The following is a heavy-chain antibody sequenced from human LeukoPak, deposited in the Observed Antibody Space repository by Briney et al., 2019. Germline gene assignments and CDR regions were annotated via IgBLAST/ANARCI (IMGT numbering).Heavy chain of an antibody. Sequence: ASVKVSCKVSGYTLTELSMHWVRQAPGKGLEWMGGFDPEDSETIYAQKFQGRVTMTEDTSTDTAYMELNSLRAEDTAVYYCAKDSSGRGYYGSGSIWAPREATFNYFDYWGQGTLVTVSS. J-gene: IGHJ4*02. CDR3: AKDSSGRGYYGSGSIWAPREATFNYFDY. CDR2: FDPEDSET. CDR1: GYTLTELS. D-gene: IGHD3-10*01. V-gene: IGHV1-24*01.